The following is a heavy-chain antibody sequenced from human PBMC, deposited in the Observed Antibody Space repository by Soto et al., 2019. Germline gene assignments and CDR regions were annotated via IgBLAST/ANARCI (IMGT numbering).Heavy chain of an antibody. J-gene: IGHJ4*02. V-gene: IGHV1-69*12. D-gene: IGHD5-12*01. CDR2: IIPIFGTA. CDR3: ARAGLEMATLRTFDY. CDR1: GGTFSSYA. Sequence: QVQLVQSGAEVKKPGSSVKVSCKASGGTFSSYAISWVRQAPGQGLEWMGGIIPIFGTANYAQKFQGRVTITADESRSTAYMELSRVRSEDTAVYYCARAGLEMATLRTFDYWGPGTLVTVSS.